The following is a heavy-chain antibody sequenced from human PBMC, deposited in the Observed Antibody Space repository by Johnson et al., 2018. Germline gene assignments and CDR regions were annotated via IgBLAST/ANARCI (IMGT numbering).Heavy chain of an antibody. D-gene: IGHD6-25*01. CDR2: TYYRSKWYN. V-gene: IGHV6-1*01. J-gene: IGHJ3*02. Sequence: QVQLQESGPGLVKPSQTLSLTCAISGDSVSSNSAAWNWIRQSPSRGLEWLGRTYYRSKWYNDYAVTVNSRITINPDTSKNQFSLQLNSVTPEDTAVDYCARVDSSVWPDAFDIGGQGTMVTVSS. CDR3: ARVDSSVWPDAFDI. CDR1: GDSVSSNSAA.